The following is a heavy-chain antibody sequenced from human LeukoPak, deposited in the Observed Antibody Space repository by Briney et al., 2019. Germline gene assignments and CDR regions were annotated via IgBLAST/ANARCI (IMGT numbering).Heavy chain of an antibody. CDR2: IYYSGST. CDR3: ARQDYSSIYYFDY. CDR1: GGSISSSSYY. V-gene: IGHV4-39*01. J-gene: IGHJ4*02. Sequence: SETLSLTCTVSGGSISSSSYYWGWIRQPPGKGLEWIGSIYYSGSTYYNPSLKNRVTISVDTSKDQFSLKLSSVTAADTAVYYCARQDYSSIYYFDYWGQGTLVTVSS. D-gene: IGHD4-11*01.